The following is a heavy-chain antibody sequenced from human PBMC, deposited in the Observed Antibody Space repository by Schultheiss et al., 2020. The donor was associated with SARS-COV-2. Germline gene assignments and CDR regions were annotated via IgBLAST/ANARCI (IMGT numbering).Heavy chain of an antibody. Sequence: GGSLRLSCAASGFTVSSNDMSWVRQAPGKGLEYVSAISSNGGSTYYADSVKDRFTISRDNSKNTLYLQMNSLRADDTAVYYCARDRFRIQLWLPYYYGMDVWGQGTTVTVSS. J-gene: IGHJ6*02. CDR3: ARDRFRIQLWLPYYYGMDV. CDR2: ISSNGGST. V-gene: IGHV3-64*02. D-gene: IGHD5-18*01. CDR1: GFTVSSND.